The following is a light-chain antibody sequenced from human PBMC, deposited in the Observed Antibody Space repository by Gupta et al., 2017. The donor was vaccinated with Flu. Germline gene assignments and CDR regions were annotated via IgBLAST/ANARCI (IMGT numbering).Light chain of an antibody. CDR1: SPNIRDNP. CDR3: EVWDDTMYGGL. Sequence: QSALTQPPSASGTAGQRVYISCDGSSPNIRDNPVSWYQQIPGMAPKLIMDNDNQRPSGVPDRFSGSKSADSASLGIRGLQSDDEGDYFCEVWDDTMYGGLFGGGTRLTVL. CDR2: NDN. J-gene: IGLJ2*01. V-gene: IGLV1-44*01.